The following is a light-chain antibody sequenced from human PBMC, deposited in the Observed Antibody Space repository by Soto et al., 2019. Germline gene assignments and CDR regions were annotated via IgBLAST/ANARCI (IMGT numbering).Light chain of an antibody. Sequence: IELTQTQPTLSVLRRASAPLSVRASQSLGSNLAWYQQNPGQAPRLLIYDASNRATGIPARFSGSGSGADFTLTSSRHEPEAFAVYYCQQRSTWWTFGQGTKVDIK. V-gene: IGKV3-11*01. CDR1: QSLGSN. CDR2: DAS. CDR3: QQRSTWWT. J-gene: IGKJ1*01.